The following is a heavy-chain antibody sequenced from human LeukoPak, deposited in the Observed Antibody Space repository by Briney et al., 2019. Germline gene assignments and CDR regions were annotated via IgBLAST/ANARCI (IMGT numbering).Heavy chain of an antibody. J-gene: IGHJ4*02. D-gene: IGHD2-15*01. CDR2: ISTSGST. CDR1: GGPISSYS. V-gene: IGHV4-4*07. CDR3: ARAYCSAERWYPGRY. Sequence: SETLSLTCSVSGGPISSYSWNWIRQPAGKGLEWIGQISTSGSTNSNPSLKSRVTISVDTSKNHFSLKLTSVTAADTAVYYCARAYCSAERWYPGRYWGQGTLVTVSS.